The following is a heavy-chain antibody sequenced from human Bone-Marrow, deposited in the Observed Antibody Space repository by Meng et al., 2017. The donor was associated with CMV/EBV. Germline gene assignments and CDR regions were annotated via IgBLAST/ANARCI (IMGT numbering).Heavy chain of an antibody. CDR3: ARDMGPGDCSSTSCYIEKYYYYYGMDV. Sequence: GESLKISCAASGFTFSSYWMSWVRQAPGKGLEWVANIKQDGSEKYYVDSVKGRFTISRDNAKNSLYLQMNSLRAEDTAVYYCARDMGPGDCSSTSCYIEKYYYYYGMDVWAQGTTVTCSS. V-gene: IGHV3-7*01. CDR1: GFTFSSYW. CDR2: IKQDGSEK. J-gene: IGHJ6*01. D-gene: IGHD2-2*02.